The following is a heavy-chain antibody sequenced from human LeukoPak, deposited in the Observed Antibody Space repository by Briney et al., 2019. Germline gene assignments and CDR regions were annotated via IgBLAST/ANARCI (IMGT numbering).Heavy chain of an antibody. V-gene: IGHV3-23*01. Sequence: GGSLRLSCAASGFTFGSFAMSWVRQAPGKGLEWVSSISGSGGSTYYADSVKGRFTISRDNSKNTLYLQMNSLRAEDTAVYYCARDSWRNLAYGSGSPLVSFDPWGQGTLVTVSS. CDR3: ARDSWRNLAYGSGSPLVSFDP. D-gene: IGHD3-10*01. CDR1: GFTFGSFA. J-gene: IGHJ5*02. CDR2: ISGSGGST.